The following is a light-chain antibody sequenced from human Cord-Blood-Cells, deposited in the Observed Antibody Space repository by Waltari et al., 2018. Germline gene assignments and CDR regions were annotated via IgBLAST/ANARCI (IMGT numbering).Light chain of an antibody. Sequence: SYELTHPPSVSVSTGQTARITCSGDALPKQSAYWYQQKPGQAPALVIYKDSERPSGIPERFSGSSSGTTVTLTISGVQAEDEADYYCQSADSSGTYVVFGGGTKLTVL. CDR2: KDS. J-gene: IGLJ2*01. CDR1: ALPKQS. CDR3: QSADSSGTYVV. V-gene: IGLV3-25*02.